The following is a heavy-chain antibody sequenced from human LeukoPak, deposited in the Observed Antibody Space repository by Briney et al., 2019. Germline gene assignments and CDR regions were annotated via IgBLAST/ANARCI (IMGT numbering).Heavy chain of an antibody. CDR3: ARSFGALGPAASAFDI. Sequence: GASVKVSCKASGYTFTSYDINWVRQATGQGLEWMGWMNPNSGNTGYAQKFQGRVTITRNTSISTAYMELSSLRSEDTAVYYCARSFGALGPAASAFDIWGQGTMVTVSS. J-gene: IGHJ3*02. CDR1: GYTFTSYD. V-gene: IGHV1-8*03. D-gene: IGHD2-2*01. CDR2: MNPNSGNT.